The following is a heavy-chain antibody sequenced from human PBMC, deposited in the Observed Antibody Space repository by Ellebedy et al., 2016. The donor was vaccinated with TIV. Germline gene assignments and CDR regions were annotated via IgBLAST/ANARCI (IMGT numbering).Heavy chain of an antibody. CDR1: GFTFSSYA. CDR2: ISFSGGNT. Sequence: GESLKISCVASGFTFSSYAMSWVRQAPGKGLEWVSTISFSGGNTYCAGSVKGRFTISRDNSKNTLFLQMNSLRAEDTAVYYCAKDLYGDYLMDVWGKGTTVTVSS. J-gene: IGHJ6*03. V-gene: IGHV3-23*01. CDR3: AKDLYGDYLMDV. D-gene: IGHD4-17*01.